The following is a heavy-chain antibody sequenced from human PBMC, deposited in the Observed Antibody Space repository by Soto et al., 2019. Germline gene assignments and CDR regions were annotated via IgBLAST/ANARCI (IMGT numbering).Heavy chain of an antibody. CDR3: ARSPLNY. CDR1: GGSISSGGYY. J-gene: IGHJ4*02. Sequence: SETLSLTCAVSGGSISSGGYYWGWIRQPPGKGLEWIGSIYYSGSTYYNPSLKSRVTISVDRSKNQFSLKLSSVTAADTALYYCARSPLNYWGQGTLVTVSS. V-gene: IGHV4-39*01. CDR2: IYYSGST.